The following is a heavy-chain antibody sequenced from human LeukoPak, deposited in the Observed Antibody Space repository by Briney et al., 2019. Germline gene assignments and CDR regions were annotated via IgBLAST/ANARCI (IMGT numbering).Heavy chain of an antibody. D-gene: IGHD6-25*01. CDR1: GYTFTGYY. V-gene: IGHV1-2*02. CDR2: INPNSGDR. J-gene: IGHJ4*02. Sequence: ASVKVSCKASGYTFTGYYMHWVRRAPGQGLEWMGWINPNSGDRNYAQKFQGRVTMTRDTSISTTYMERSGLRSDDTAVYYCARDLTVQSAAAIVYYFDYWGQGTLVGVSS. CDR3: ARDLTVQSAAAIVYYFDY.